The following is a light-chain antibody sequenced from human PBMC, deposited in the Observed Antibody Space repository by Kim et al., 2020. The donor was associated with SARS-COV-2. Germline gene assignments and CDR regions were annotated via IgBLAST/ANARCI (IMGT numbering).Light chain of an antibody. V-gene: IGLV3-1*01. J-gene: IGLJ3*02. CDR2: QDS. CDR1: KLGDKY. Sequence: SYELTQPPSVSVSPGQTASITCSGDKLGDKYACWYQQKPGQSPVLVIYQDSKRPSGIPERFSGSNSGNTATLTISGTQAMDEADYYCQAWDSSTAVVSGG. CDR3: QAWDSSTAV.